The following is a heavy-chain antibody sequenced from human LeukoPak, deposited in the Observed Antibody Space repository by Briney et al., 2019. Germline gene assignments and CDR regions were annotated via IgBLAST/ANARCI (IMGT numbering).Heavy chain of an antibody. CDR2: IVTNGVT. J-gene: IGHJ6*02. D-gene: IGHD1-26*01. CDR1: GFTFNIYT. V-gene: IGHV3-23*01. CDR3: AKDGTPYYYGMDV. Sequence: PGGSLRLSCAASGFTFNIYTMSWVRQAPGKGLEWVSAIVTNGVTFYTDSVKGRFTISRDNAKNTLYLQMDSLRAEDTAVYYCAKDGTPYYYGMDVWGQGTTVTVSS.